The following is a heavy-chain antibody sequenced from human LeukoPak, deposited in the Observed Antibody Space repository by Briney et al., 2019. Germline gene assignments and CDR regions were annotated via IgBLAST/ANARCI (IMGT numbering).Heavy chain of an antibody. V-gene: IGHV3-53*01. CDR1: GFTVSSNY. D-gene: IGHD1-26*01. CDR3: ARGAAVGTTSGSVDFDY. CDR2: IYSGGST. J-gene: IGHJ4*02. Sequence: GGSLRLSCAASGFTVSSNYMSWVRQAPGKGLEWVSVIYSGGSTYYADSVKGRFTISRDNSKNTLYLQMNSLRAEDTAVYYCARGAAVGTTSGSVDFDYWGQGTLVTVSS.